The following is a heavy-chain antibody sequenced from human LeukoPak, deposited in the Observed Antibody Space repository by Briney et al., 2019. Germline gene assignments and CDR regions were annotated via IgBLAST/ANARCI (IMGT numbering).Heavy chain of an antibody. CDR2: ISSSSSYI. V-gene: IGHV3-21*01. D-gene: IGHD3-10*01. J-gene: IGHJ4*02. Sequence: GGSLRLSCAASGFTFSSYSMNWVRQAPGKGLEWVSSISSSSSYIYYADSVKGRFTISRDNAKNSLYLQMDSLRAEDTAVYYCARDGSGSGIIHWGQGTLVTVSS. CDR3: ARDGSGSGIIH. CDR1: GFTFSSYS.